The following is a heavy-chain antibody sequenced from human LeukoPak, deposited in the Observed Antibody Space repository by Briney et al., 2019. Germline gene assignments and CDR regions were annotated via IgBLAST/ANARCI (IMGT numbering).Heavy chain of an antibody. CDR1: GYTFTSYY. CDR3: ARASVLLWFGENNWFDP. V-gene: IGHV1-46*01. Sequence: ASVKVSCKASGYTFTSYYMHWVRQAPGQGLEWMGIINPSGGSTSYAQKFQGRVTMTRDTSISTAYMELSRLRSDDTAVYYCARASVLLWFGENNWFDPWGQGTLVTVSS. CDR2: INPSGGST. J-gene: IGHJ5*02. D-gene: IGHD3-10*01.